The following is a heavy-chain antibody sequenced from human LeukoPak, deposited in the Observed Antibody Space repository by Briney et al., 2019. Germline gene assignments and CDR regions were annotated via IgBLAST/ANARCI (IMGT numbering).Heavy chain of an antibody. D-gene: IGHD2-15*01. V-gene: IGHV3-21*01. J-gene: IGHJ3*02. CDR2: ISSSSSYI. Sequence: GGSLRLSCAASGFTFSSYSMNWVRQAPGKGLEWVSSISSSSSYIYYADSVKGRFTISRDNAKNSLYLQMNSLRAEDTAVYYCARDGRMDAFDIWGQGTMVTVSS. CDR3: ARDGRMDAFDI. CDR1: GFTFSSYS.